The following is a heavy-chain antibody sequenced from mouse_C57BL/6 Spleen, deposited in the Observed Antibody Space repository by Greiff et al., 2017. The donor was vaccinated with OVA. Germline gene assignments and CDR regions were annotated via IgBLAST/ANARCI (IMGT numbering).Heavy chain of an antibody. CDR3: ARSGSSPYAMDY. Sequence: VQLQQSGPELVKPGASVKISCKASGYAFSSSWMNWVKQRPGQGLEWIGRIYPGAGDTNSNGKFKGKATLTADKSSSPAYMQLSSLTSEDSAVYFCARSGSSPYAMDYWGQGTSVTVSS. J-gene: IGHJ4*01. D-gene: IGHD1-1*01. CDR1: GYAFSSSW. V-gene: IGHV1-82*01. CDR2: IYPGAGDT.